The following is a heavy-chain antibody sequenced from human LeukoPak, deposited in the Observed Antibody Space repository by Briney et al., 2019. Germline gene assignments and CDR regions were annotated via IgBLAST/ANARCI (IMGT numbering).Heavy chain of an antibody. CDR3: AITAPARGN. D-gene: IGHD1-20*01. CDR2: ISGHGNRT. J-gene: IGHJ4*02. Sequence: PGGSLRLSCAASGFTFRTYAMMWVRQAPGKGLEWLSAISGHGNRTYYADSVRGRFTISRVNSMNTLSLQMNTLRAEDTAVYYCAITAPARGNGGQGTLVTVSS. CDR1: GFTFRTYA. V-gene: IGHV3-23*01.